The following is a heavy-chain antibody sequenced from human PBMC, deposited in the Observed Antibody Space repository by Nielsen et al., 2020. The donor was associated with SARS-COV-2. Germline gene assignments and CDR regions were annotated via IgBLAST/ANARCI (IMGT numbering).Heavy chain of an antibody. CDR2: INHSGST. CDR1: GGSFSGYY. Sequence: SETLSLTCAVYGGSFSGYYWSWIRQPPGKGLEWIGEINHSGSTNYNPSLKSRVTISVDTPKNQFSLKLSSVTAADTAVYYCARVGGYSYGYSDFDYWGQGTLVTVSS. V-gene: IGHV4-34*01. CDR3: ARVGGYSYGYSDFDY. J-gene: IGHJ4*02. D-gene: IGHD5-18*01.